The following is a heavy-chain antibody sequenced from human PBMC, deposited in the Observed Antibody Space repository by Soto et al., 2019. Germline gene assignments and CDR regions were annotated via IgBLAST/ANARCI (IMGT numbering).Heavy chain of an antibody. CDR1: GFTVSSNY. J-gene: IGHJ3*02. D-gene: IGHD2-2*01. CDR2: IYSGGST. Sequence: PGRSLSLSCAASGFTVSSNYMSWVRQAPGKGLDWVSVIYSGGSTYYADSVKGRFTISRDNSKNTLYLQMNSLRAEDTAVYYCARGVVPNNDPFDIWGQGTMVTVSS. CDR3: ARGVVPNNDPFDI. V-gene: IGHV3-53*01.